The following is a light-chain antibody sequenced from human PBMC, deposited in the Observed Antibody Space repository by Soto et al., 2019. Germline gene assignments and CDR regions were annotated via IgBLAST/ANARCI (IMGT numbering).Light chain of an antibody. CDR1: QSVSSN. J-gene: IGKJ5*01. CDR2: DAS. V-gene: IGKV3-11*01. CDR3: QQRSNWLIT. Sequence: EIVMTQSPATLSVSPGERATLSCMASQSVSSNLAWYQQKPGQAPRLLIYDASNRATGIPARFSGSGSGTDFTLTISSLEPEDFAVYYCQQRSNWLITFGQGTRLEIK.